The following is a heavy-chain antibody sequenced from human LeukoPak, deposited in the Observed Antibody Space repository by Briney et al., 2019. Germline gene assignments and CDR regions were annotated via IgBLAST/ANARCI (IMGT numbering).Heavy chain of an antibody. CDR2: IYSGGST. CDR3: ARDLLEWYFDY. V-gene: IGHV3-66*01. CDR1: GFTVSSTY. Sequence: GGSLRLSCAASGFTVSSTYMSWVRQTPGKGLEWVGVIYSGGSTYYADSVKGRFTISRDNSKNTLYLQMNSLRAEDTAVYYCARDLLEWYFDYWGQGTLVTVSS. J-gene: IGHJ4*02. D-gene: IGHD3-3*01.